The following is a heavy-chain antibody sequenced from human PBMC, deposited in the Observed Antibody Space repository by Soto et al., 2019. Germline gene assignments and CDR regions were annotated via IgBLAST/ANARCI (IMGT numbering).Heavy chain of an antibody. D-gene: IGHD5-12*01. J-gene: IGHJ4*02. CDR1: GFTLSNFA. Sequence: EVQLEESGGDLVKPGGSLRLSCAASGFTLSNFAMSWVRQAPGKGLEWVSVVSGAGITTQYAAAVKGRFTVSRGNPKNTLSLQMGSQRAEDTGIYYCAKGRLRALDNGNFEYWGQGTLVTVSS. V-gene: IGHV3-23*04. CDR2: VSGAGITT. CDR3: AKGRLRALDNGNFEY.